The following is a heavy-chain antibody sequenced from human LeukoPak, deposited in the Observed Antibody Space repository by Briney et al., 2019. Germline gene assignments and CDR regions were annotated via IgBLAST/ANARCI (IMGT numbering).Heavy chain of an antibody. Sequence: GGSLRLSCAASGFTFSSYAMSWVREAPGKGLVWVSVIYSDGRTYYADSVKGRFTISRDNSKNTLYLQMNSLRAEDTAVYYCARDSGRFDVFDIWRQGTMVTVSS. V-gene: IGHV3-53*01. CDR3: ARDSGRFDVFDI. D-gene: IGHD3-10*01. CDR2: IYSDGRT. J-gene: IGHJ3*02. CDR1: GFTFSSYA.